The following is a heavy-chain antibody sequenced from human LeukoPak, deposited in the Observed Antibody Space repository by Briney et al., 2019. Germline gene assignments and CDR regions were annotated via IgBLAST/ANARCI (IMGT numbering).Heavy chain of an antibody. CDR2: ISIDGTEK. V-gene: IGHV3-30*18. J-gene: IGHJ4*02. D-gene: IGHD3-22*01. CDR3: AKRDSSGYYYFDY. Sequence: GGSLRLSCAASGFTFRNYGMHWVRQAPGKGLEWVAVISIDGTEKYYADSVKGRFTISRDNSKNTLYLQMNSLRAEDTAVYYCAKRDSSGYYYFDYWGQGTLVTVSS. CDR1: GFTFRNYG.